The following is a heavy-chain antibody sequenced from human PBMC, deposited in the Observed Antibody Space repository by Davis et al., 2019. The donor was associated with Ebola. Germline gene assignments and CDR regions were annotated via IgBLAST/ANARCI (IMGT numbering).Heavy chain of an antibody. V-gene: IGHV5-51*01. Sequence: GESLKISCKGSGYSFTSYWIGWVRQMPGKGLEWMGIIYPGDSDTRYSPSFHGQVPISADKSISTAYLQWSGLKASDTAMYYCARSRYSGSYRDAFDIWGQGTVVTVSS. CDR3: ARSRYSGSYRDAFDI. D-gene: IGHD1-26*01. CDR1: GYSFTSYW. CDR2: IYPGDSDT. J-gene: IGHJ3*02.